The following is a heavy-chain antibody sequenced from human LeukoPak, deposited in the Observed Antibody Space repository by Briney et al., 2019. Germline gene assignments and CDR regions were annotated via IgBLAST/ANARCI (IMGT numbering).Heavy chain of an antibody. CDR3: AKDPRRYSRTGGYFDY. Sequence: ASVKVSCKASGYTFTSYAMQWVRQAPGQRLEWMGWINVGNGNTKYSQEFQGRVTITRDTSASTAYMELSSLRPEDTAVYYCAKDPRRYSRTGGYFDYWGQGTLVTVSS. D-gene: IGHD6-13*01. J-gene: IGHJ4*02. CDR2: INVGNGNT. V-gene: IGHV1-3*03. CDR1: GYTFTSYA.